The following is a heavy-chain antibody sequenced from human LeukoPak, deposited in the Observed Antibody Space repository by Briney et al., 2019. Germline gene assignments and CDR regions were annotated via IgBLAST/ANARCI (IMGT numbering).Heavy chain of an antibody. Sequence: SETLCLTCTVSSGSISSSSYYWGWIRQPPGKGLEWIGSIYYRGSTYYNPSLKSRVTISVDTSKNQFSLKLSSVTAADTAVYYCAGNEQLTWGFDYWGQGTLVTVSS. D-gene: IGHD6-6*01. J-gene: IGHJ4*02. CDR2: IYYRGST. CDR3: AGNEQLTWGFDY. V-gene: IGHV4-39*01. CDR1: SGSISSSSYY.